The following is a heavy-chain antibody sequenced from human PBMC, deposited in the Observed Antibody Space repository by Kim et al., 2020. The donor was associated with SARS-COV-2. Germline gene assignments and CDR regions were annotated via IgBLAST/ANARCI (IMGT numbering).Heavy chain of an antibody. Sequence: DSVEGRFTISRNNAKNSLYLQMNSRRAEDTAVYYCARDRPIVVVPLEQDPWGQGTLVTVSS. CDR3: ARDRPIVVVPLEQDP. V-gene: IGHV3-21*01. D-gene: IGHD2-2*01. J-gene: IGHJ4*02.